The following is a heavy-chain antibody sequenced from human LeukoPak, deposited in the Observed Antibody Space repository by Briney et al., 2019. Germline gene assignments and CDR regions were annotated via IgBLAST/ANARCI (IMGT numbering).Heavy chain of an antibody. D-gene: IGHD1-26*01. Sequence: SETLSHTCTVSGGSIRSYYWSWIRQPAGKGLEWIGRIYTSGSANYNASLKSRVSMSVDTSKNQFSLKLSSVTAADTAVFYCARENSGSYREFDYWGQGTLVTVSS. CDR2: IYTSGSA. V-gene: IGHV4-4*07. J-gene: IGHJ4*02. CDR1: GGSIRSYY. CDR3: ARENSGSYREFDY.